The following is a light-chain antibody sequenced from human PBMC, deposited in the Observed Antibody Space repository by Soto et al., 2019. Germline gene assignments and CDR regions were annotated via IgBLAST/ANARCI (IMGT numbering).Light chain of an antibody. CDR2: AAS. V-gene: IGKV1-27*01. CDR3: QKYNSAPRT. Sequence: DIQMTQSPSSLSASVGDRVTITCRASQGISNYLAWYQQKPGKVPKLLIYAASTLQSGVPSRFSGSGSGTXXXLTXSSLQPEDVATYYCQKYNSAPRTFGQGTKVEIK. CDR1: QGISNY. J-gene: IGKJ1*01.